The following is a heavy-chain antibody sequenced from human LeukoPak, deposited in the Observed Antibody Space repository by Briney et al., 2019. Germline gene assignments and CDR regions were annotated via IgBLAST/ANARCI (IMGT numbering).Heavy chain of an antibody. CDR3: ARSRDILVVPTAIGLNWFDP. J-gene: IGHJ5*02. D-gene: IGHD2-2*01. V-gene: IGHV4-39*07. Sequence: PSETLSLTCTVSGGSISSSSYYWGWIRQAPGKGLEWIGSIYYTGTTFYNPSLKSRVTISVDTSKNQFSLRLSSVTAADTAIYYCARSRDILVVPTAIGLNWFDPWGQGTLVTVSS. CDR1: GGSISSSSYY. CDR2: IYYTGTT.